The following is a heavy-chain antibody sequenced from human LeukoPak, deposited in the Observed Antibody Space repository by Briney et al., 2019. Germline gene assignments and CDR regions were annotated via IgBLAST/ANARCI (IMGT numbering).Heavy chain of an antibody. Sequence: GGSLRLSCAASGFEFANYAMHWVRQAPGKGLQWVSGINWSSKMVAYAASVKGRFTISRDNAKNFLYLQMNSLTSEDTAFYFCATGSLEMATVDFEFWGQGTLVTVS. CDR2: INWSSKMV. V-gene: IGHV3-9*01. J-gene: IGHJ4*02. CDR3: ATGSLEMATVDFEF. D-gene: IGHD5-24*01. CDR1: GFEFANYA.